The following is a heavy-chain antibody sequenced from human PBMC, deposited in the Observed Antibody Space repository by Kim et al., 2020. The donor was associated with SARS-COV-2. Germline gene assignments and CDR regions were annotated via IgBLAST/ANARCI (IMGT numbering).Heavy chain of an antibody. V-gene: IGHV4-31*03. CDR3: ARVTGYGDPSHFDY. Sequence: SETLSLTCTVSGGSISSGGYYWSWIRQHPGKGLEWIGYIYYSGSTYYNPSLKSRVTISVDTSKNQFSLKLSSVTAADTAMYYCARVTGYGDPSHFDYWGQGTLVTVSS. D-gene: IGHD3-9*01. J-gene: IGHJ4*02. CDR1: GGSISSGGYY. CDR2: IYYSGST.